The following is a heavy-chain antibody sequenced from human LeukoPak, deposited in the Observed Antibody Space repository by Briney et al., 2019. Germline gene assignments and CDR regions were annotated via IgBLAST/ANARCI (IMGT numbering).Heavy chain of an antibody. CDR3: ARGRSTWRHSDY. CDR1: GYSFTSYW. Sequence: GESLKISCKGSGYSFTSYWIGWVRQMPGKGRELMGIIFPADSDTRYSPSFQGQVTMSADKSISTAYLQWSSLKASDTAMYYCARGRSTWRHSDYWGQGTLVTVSS. J-gene: IGHJ4*02. V-gene: IGHV5-51*01. CDR2: IFPADSDT. D-gene: IGHD3-10*01.